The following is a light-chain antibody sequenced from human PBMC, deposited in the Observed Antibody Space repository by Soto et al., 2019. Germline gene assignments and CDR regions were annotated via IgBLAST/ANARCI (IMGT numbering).Light chain of an antibody. CDR1: QSINNW. CDR3: QHYNSYPEA. CDR2: DAF. Sequence: DIQRTQFPSTLSASVGDRVTITCRASQSINNWLAWYQQKPGEDPKILIFDAFSLESGVPSRFSGSGSGTEFNLTISRLQPDDFATYYCQHYNSYPEAFGQGTKVDIK. J-gene: IGKJ1*01. V-gene: IGKV1-5*01.